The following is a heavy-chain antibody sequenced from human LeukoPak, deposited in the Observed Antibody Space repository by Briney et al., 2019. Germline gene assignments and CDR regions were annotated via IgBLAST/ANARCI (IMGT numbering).Heavy chain of an antibody. D-gene: IGHD2-15*01. J-gene: IGHJ4*02. Sequence: GASLKISSKGPGSSFTNYWIGWVRQMPGKGLGWMGIIYPGDSDTRYSPSFQGQVTISADKSISTAYLQWSSLKASDTAMYYCARSPLGYCSGNSCSYFEYWGQGTLVTVSS. CDR1: GSSFTNYW. V-gene: IGHV5-51*01. CDR3: ARSPLGYCSGNSCSYFEY. CDR2: IYPGDSDT.